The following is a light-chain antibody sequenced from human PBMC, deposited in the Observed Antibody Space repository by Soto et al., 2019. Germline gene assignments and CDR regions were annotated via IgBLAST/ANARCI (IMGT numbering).Light chain of an antibody. CDR2: EVS. CDR1: SSYGGCYNY. J-gene: IGLJ1*01. Sequence: QSVLTQPASVSGSPGQSITISCTGTSSYGGCYNYFSWYQHHPGKAPKLTLYEVSNLPSGVSTRFSGSKSDQTAALSISGLKAEDEADYYRTSYPTSSPLAVFGSGTALTVL. CDR3: TSYPTSSPLAV. V-gene: IGLV2-14*01.